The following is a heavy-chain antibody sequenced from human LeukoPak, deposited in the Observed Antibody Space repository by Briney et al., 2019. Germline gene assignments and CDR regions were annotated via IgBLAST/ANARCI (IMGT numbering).Heavy chain of an antibody. CDR2: TSSSDAGT. J-gene: IGHJ4*02. V-gene: IGHV3-23*01. CDR3: ARAPVTSCRGAYCYPFDY. Sequence: GGTLRLSCAASGFTFSSYGMSWVRQAPGKGLEWVSATSSSDAGTYHADSVRGRFTISRDNSKNTLYLQMNSLRVEDAAVYYCARAPVTSCRGAYCYPFDYWGQGTLVTVSS. CDR1: GFTFSSYG. D-gene: IGHD2-21*01.